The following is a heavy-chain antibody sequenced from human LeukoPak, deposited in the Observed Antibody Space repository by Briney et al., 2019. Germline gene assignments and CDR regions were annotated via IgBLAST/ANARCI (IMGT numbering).Heavy chain of an antibody. CDR3: ARDKVADLIAALYACDI. CDR1: GFNFGSYA. D-gene: IGHD6-13*01. CDR2: MSHDGSNK. Sequence: GRSLRLSCAASGFNFGSYAMHWVRQAPGKGLEWVAVMSHDGSNKNYADSVKGRFTISRDNSENTLYLQMNSLRTEDTAVYYCARDKVADLIAALYACDIWGQGTMVTVSS. V-gene: IGHV3-30-3*01. J-gene: IGHJ3*02.